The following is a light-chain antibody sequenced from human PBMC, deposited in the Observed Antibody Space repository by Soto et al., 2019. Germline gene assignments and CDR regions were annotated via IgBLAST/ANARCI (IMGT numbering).Light chain of an antibody. CDR1: QSVSSN. Sequence: EVVMAQSPVTLSVSPGDRATLSCRASQSVSSNLAWYQQKPGQAPRLLIYDASTRATGIPARFSGSGCGTEFTLTISSLQSEDFAVYYCQQYNTWPPGTFGQGTKVEIK. V-gene: IGKV3-15*01. CDR3: QQYNTWPPGT. J-gene: IGKJ1*01. CDR2: DAS.